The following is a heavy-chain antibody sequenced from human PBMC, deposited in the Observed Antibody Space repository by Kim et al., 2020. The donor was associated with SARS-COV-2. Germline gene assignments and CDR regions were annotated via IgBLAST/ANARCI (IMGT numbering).Heavy chain of an antibody. V-gene: IGHV4-31*03. CDR3: ARDHQGGGRPDLAFDI. D-gene: IGHD2-15*01. CDR2: IYYSGST. CDR1: GGSISSGGYY. J-gene: IGHJ3*02. Sequence: SETLSLTCTVSGGSISSGGYYWSWIRQHPGKGLEWIGYIYYSGSTYYNPSLKSRVTISVDTSKNQFSLKLSSVTAADTAVYYCARDHQGGGRPDLAFDIWGQGTMVTVSS.